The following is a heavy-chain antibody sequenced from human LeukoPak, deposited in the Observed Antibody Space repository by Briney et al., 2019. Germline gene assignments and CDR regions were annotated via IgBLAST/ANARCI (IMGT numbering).Heavy chain of an antibody. V-gene: IGHV3-23*01. D-gene: IGHD2-2*01. J-gene: IGHJ2*01. Sequence: PGGSLRLSCAASGFTFSSYAMSWVRQAPGKGLEWVSAISGSGGSTYYADSVKGRFTISRDNSKNTLYLQMNSLRAEDTAVYYCARDAGDDIVVVPAAIRAQPGRPDYWYFDLWGRGTLVTVSS. CDR2: ISGSGGST. CDR1: GFTFSSYA. CDR3: ARDAGDDIVVVPAAIRAQPGRPDYWYFDL.